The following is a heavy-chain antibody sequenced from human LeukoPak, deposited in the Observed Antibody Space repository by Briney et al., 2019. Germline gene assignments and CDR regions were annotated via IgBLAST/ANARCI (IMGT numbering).Heavy chain of an antibody. CDR3: ARWDGNDAFDI. J-gene: IGHJ3*02. D-gene: IGHD1-1*01. CDR2: ITPFNGNT. CDR1: GYTFTYRY. V-gene: IGHV1-45*02. Sequence: GSSVKVSCKASGYTFTYRYLHWVRQAPGQALEWMGWITPFNGNTNYAQKFQDRVTITRDRSMNTAYMELSSLRSEDTAMYYCARWDGNDAFDIWGQGTMVTVSS.